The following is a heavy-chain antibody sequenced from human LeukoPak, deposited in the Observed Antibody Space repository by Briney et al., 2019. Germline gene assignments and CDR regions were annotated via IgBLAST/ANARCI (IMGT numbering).Heavy chain of an antibody. J-gene: IGHJ4*02. CDR1: GYTFTSYG. D-gene: IGHD3-9*01. CDR3: ARDVGGVYYDILTGYSYYDY. CDR2: ISAYNGNT. Sequence: GASVKVSCKASGYTFTSYGISWVRQAPGQGLEWMGWISAYNGNTNYAQKLQGRVTMTTDTSTSTAYMELRSLRSDDTAVYYCARDVGGVYYDILTGYSYYDYWGQGTLVTVSS. V-gene: IGHV1-18*01.